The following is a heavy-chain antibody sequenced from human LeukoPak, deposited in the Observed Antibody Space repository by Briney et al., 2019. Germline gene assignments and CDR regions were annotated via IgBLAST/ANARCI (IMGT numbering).Heavy chain of an antibody. J-gene: IGHJ4*02. CDR3: ARIREEQQLVLNVDY. CDR2: INHSGST. Sequence: SETLSLTCAVYGGSFSGYYWSWIRQPPGKGLEWIGEINHSGSTNYNPSLKSRVTISVDTSKNQFSLKLSSVTAADTAVYYCARIREEQQLVLNVDYWGQGTLSPSPQ. V-gene: IGHV4-34*01. D-gene: IGHD6-13*01. CDR1: GGSFSGYY.